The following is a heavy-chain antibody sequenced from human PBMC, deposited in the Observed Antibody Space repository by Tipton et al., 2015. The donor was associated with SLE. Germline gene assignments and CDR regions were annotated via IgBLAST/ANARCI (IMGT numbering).Heavy chain of an antibody. CDR3: AKEDGLAVAGTDY. V-gene: IGHV3-23*01. CDR2: ISGSGGST. D-gene: IGHD6-13*01. CDR1: GFTFSSYA. J-gene: IGHJ4*02. Sequence: SLRLSCAASGFTFSSYAMSWVRQAPGKGLEWVSAISGSGGSTYYADSVKGRFTISRDNAKNMLYLQMNSLRAEDTAVFYCAKEDGLAVAGTDYWGQGTPVTVSS.